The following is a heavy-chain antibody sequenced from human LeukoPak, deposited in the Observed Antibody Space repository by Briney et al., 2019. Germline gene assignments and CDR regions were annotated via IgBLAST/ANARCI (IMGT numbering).Heavy chain of an antibody. CDR1: GFTFSSYW. J-gene: IGHJ6*04. D-gene: IGHD3-10*01. CDR2: IKQDGSEK. V-gene: IGHV3-7*01. CDR3: AKDPVGSGSYYNWGLFDY. Sequence: GGSLRLSCAASGFTFSSYWMSWARQAPGKGLEWVANIKQDGSEKYYVDSVKGRFTISRDNAKNSLYLQMNSLRAEDTAVYYCAKDPVGSGSYYNWGLFDYWGKGTTVTVSS.